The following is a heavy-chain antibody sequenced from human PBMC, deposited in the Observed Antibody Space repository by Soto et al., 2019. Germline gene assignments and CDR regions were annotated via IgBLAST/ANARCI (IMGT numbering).Heavy chain of an antibody. V-gene: IGHV3-13*01. Sequence: EVQLVESGGGLVQPGGSLRLSCAASGFTFSSYDMHWVRQATGKGLEWVSATGTAGDTYYPGSVKGRFTISRENAKNSLYLQMNSLRAGDTAVYYCARGRGECSGGSCPDAFDIWGKGTMVTVSS. CDR2: TGTAGDT. CDR1: GFTFSSYD. CDR3: ARGRGECSGGSCPDAFDI. J-gene: IGHJ3*02. D-gene: IGHD2-15*01.